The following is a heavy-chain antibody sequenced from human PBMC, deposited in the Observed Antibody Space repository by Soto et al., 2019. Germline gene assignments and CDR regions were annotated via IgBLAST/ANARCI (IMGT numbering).Heavy chain of an antibody. V-gene: IGHV3-21*04. D-gene: IGHD3-9*01. CDR2: ISGENTYI. CDR3: ARDGADYDILTGYYDYYYHGMDV. CDR1: GINFAGYT. J-gene: IGHJ6*02. Sequence: GGSLSLSCAVSGINFAGYTMSWVRQAPGKGLEWVSSISGENTYINYGDAVKGRFTISRDNAKDSVYLEMNRLRSEDTARYYCARDGADYDILTGYYDYYYHGMDVWGQGTTVTVSS.